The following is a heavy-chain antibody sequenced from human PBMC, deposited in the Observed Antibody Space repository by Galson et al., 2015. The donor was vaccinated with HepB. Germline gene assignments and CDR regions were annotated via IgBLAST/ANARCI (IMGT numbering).Heavy chain of an antibody. D-gene: IGHD2-21*01. CDR3: ARDSGIFHWLDS. CDR2: IWYDGSKE. J-gene: IGHJ5*01. Sequence: SLRLSCAASGFTFDNFGMHWVRQAPGKGLEWVAIIWYDGSKEYYGDSVKGRFIISRDNSKNTLSLQMNSLRAEDTAVYYCARDSGIFHWLDSWGQGTLVTVSS. V-gene: IGHV3-33*01. CDR1: GFTFDNFG.